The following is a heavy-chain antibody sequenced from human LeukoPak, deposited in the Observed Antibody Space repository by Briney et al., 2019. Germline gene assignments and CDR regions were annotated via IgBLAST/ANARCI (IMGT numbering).Heavy chain of an antibody. V-gene: IGHV3-9*01. J-gene: IGHJ6*02. CDR1: GFTFDDYA. D-gene: IGHD2-8*01. CDR3: AVLHYYAMDV. Sequence: GRSLRLSCAASGFTFDDYAMHWVRQAPGKGLGWVPGISWNSGTKGYADSVKGRFTISRDNAKNSLYLQMNSLRGEDAALYYCAVLHYYAMDVWGQGTTVTVSS. CDR2: ISWNSGTK.